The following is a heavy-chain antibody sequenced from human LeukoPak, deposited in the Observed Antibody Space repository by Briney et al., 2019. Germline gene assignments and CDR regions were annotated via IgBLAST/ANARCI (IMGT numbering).Heavy chain of an antibody. Sequence: PGGSLRLSCATSGFTFRSHAMHWVRQSPGKGLEWVAQIWYDGSNKYYADSVKGRFSVSRDNSKNTLYLQMNSLRVEDTAVYYCARRLRRYCSSTSCYIFDYWGQGTLVTVSS. CDR2: IWYDGSNK. V-gene: IGHV3-33*01. J-gene: IGHJ4*02. D-gene: IGHD2-2*02. CDR3: ARRLRRYCSSTSCYIFDY. CDR1: GFTFRSHA.